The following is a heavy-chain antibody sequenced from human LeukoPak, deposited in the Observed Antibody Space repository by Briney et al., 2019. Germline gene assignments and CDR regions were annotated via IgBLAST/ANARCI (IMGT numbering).Heavy chain of an antibody. CDR3: ARLTWGVVAGFFDY. V-gene: IGHV4-39*01. CDR1: GGSISSSSYY. CDR2: IYYSGST. J-gene: IGHJ4*02. D-gene: IGHD6-19*01. Sequence: PSETLSLTCTVSGGSISSSSYYWGWIRQPPGKGLEWIGSIYYSGSTYYNPSLKSRVTISVDTSKNQFSLKLSSVTAADTAVYYCARLTWGVVAGFFDYWGQGTLVTVSS.